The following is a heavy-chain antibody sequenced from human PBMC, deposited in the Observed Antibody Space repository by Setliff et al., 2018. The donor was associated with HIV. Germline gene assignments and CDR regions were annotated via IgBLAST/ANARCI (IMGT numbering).Heavy chain of an antibody. CDR1: GVSVGSGDYY. CDR3: ATRPRIAARPFDY. J-gene: IGHJ4*02. D-gene: IGHD6-6*01. Sequence: SETLSLTCSVSGVSVGSGDYYWHWIRQHPEKALEWIGYIFHSGDTYYNPSLKSRISMSVDTSKNQFSLGLTSLTAADTAVYYCATRPRIAARPFDYWGQGMLVTSPQ. V-gene: IGHV4-31*03. CDR2: IFHSGDT.